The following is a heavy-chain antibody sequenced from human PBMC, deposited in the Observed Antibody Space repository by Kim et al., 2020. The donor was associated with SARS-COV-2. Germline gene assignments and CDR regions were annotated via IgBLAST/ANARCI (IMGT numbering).Heavy chain of an antibody. CDR3: ARGAFRAGGPGYFDY. J-gene: IGHJ4*02. CDR2: IYYSGST. Sequence: SETLSLTCTVSGGSISSYYWSWIRQPPGKGLEWIGYIYYSGSTNYNPSLKSRVTISVDTSKNQFSLKLSSVTAADTAVYYCARGAFRAGGPGYFDYWGQGTLVTVSS. CDR1: GGSISSYY. V-gene: IGHV4-59*01. D-gene: IGHD3-10*01.